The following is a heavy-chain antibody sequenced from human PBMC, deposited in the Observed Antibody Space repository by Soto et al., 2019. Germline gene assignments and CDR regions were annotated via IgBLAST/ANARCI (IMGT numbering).Heavy chain of an antibody. CDR2: INSDGSST. V-gene: IGHV3-74*01. Sequence: EVQLVESGGGLVQPGGSLRLSCAASGFTFSTYWIHWVRQAPWKGLVCVSRINSDGSSTNYADSVKGRFTISRDNAKNTVFLQMNSLRAEDTAVYYCARDRWGGGRDMDVWGQGTTVTVSS. J-gene: IGHJ6*02. CDR1: GFTFSTYW. D-gene: IGHD3-10*01. CDR3: ARDRWGGGRDMDV.